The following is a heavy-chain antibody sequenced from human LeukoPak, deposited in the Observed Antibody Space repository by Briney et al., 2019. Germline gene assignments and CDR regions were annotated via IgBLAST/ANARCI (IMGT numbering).Heavy chain of an antibody. D-gene: IGHD5-12*01. Sequence: TSETLSLTCTVSGGSISSSSYYWGWIRQPPGKGLEWIGSIYYSGSTYYNPSLKSRVTISVDTSKNQFSLKLSSVTAADTAVYYCARPATMWLATGDAFDIWGQGTMVTVSS. CDR1: GGSISSSSYY. V-gene: IGHV4-39*01. CDR2: IYYSGST. CDR3: ARPATMWLATGDAFDI. J-gene: IGHJ3*02.